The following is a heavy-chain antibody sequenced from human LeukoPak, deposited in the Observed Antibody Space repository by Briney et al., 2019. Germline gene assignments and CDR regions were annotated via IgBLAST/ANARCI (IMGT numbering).Heavy chain of an antibody. J-gene: IGHJ5*02. CDR1: GGTFSSYA. CDR2: IIPIFGAA. V-gene: IGHV1-69*13. D-gene: IGHD2-2*01. Sequence: SVKVSCKASGGTFSSYAISWVRQAPGQGLEWMGGIIPIFGAANYAQKFQGRVTITADESTSTAYMELSSLRSEDTAVYYCASGVEYQLLQGNWFDPWGQGTLVTVSS. CDR3: ASGVEYQLLQGNWFDP.